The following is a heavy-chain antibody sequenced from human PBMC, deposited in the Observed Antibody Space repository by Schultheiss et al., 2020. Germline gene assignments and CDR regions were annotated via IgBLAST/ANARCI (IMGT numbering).Heavy chain of an antibody. CDR2: IYPWST. D-gene: IGHD3-10*01. CDR1: SGSISSYF. CDR3: ARGYYYFDY. J-gene: IGHJ4*02. Sequence: SETLSLTCTVSSGSISSYFCSWIWQPAGRGLEWIGRIYPWSTNSNPSLKSRVTLSVDTSKNQFSLKLTSVTAADTAVYYCARGYYYFDYWGQGTLVTVSS. V-gene: IGHV4-4*07.